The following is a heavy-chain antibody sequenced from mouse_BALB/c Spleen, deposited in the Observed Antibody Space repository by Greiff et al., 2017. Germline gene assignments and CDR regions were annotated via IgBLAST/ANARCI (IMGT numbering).Heavy chain of an antibody. CDR1: GYSITSDYA. Sequence: DVQLQESGPGLVKPSQSLSLTCTVTGYSITSDYAWNWIRQFPGNKLEWMGYISYSGSTSYNPSLKSRISITRDTSKNQFFLQLNSVTTEDTATYYCARDDGYHYWGQGTTLTVSS. V-gene: IGHV3-2*02. CDR2: ISYSGST. J-gene: IGHJ2*01. CDR3: ARDDGYHY. D-gene: IGHD2-3*01.